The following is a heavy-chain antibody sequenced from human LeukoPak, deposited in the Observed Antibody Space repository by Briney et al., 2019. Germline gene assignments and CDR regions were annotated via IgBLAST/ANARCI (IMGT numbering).Heavy chain of an antibody. CDR3: ARDLGCGGDCYSFDY. J-gene: IGHJ4*02. D-gene: IGHD2-21*02. CDR1: GYTFTSYY. CDR2: INPSGGST. V-gene: IGHV1-46*01. Sequence: GSVKVSCKASGYTFTSYYMHWVRQAPGQGLEWVGIINPSGGSTSYAQKFQGRVTMTRDTSTSTVYMELSSLRSEDTAVYYCARDLGCGGDCYSFDYWGQGTLVTVSS.